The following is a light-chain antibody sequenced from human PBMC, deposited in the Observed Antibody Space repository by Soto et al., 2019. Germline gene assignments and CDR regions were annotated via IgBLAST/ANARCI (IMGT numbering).Light chain of an antibody. Sequence: DIQMTQSTSSPSASVGDRVTITCQASQDISNYLNWYQQKPGKAPKLLIYDASNLETGVPSRFSGSGSGTDFTFTISSLQPEDIATYYCQQYDNHPLTFGQGTKVEIK. CDR1: QDISNY. CDR2: DAS. V-gene: IGKV1-33*01. CDR3: QQYDNHPLT. J-gene: IGKJ1*01.